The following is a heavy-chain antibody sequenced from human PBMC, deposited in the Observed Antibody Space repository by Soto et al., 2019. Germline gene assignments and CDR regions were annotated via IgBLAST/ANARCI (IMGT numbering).Heavy chain of an antibody. CDR1: GGSISSYY. V-gene: IGHV4-59*01. Sequence: SETLSLTCTVSGGSISSYYWSWIRQPPGKGLEWIGYIYYSGSTNYNPSLKSRVTISVGTSKNQFSLKLSSVTAADTAVYYCAGRDYGDYVFSWYFDLWGRGTLVTVSS. D-gene: IGHD4-17*01. J-gene: IGHJ2*01. CDR2: IYYSGST. CDR3: AGRDYGDYVFSWYFDL.